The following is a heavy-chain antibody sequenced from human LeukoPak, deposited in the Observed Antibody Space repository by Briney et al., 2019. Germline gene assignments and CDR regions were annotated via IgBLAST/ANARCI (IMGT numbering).Heavy chain of an antibody. CDR1: GFTFSSYA. CDR3: ARDGDYEGPDY. Sequence: GRSLRLSCAASGFTFSSYAMHWVRQAPGKGLEWVAVISYDGSNKYYADSVKGRFTISRDNSKNTLYLQMNSLRAEDTAVYYCARDGDYEGPDYWGQGTLVTVSS. CDR2: ISYDGSNK. V-gene: IGHV3-30-3*01. J-gene: IGHJ4*02. D-gene: IGHD2-21*01.